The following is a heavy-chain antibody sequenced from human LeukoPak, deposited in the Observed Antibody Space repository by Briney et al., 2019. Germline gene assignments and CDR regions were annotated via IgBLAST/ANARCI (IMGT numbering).Heavy chain of an antibody. CDR1: GFTFSSYW. V-gene: IGHV3-74*01. CDR2: IRSDGSST. D-gene: IGHD5-24*01. J-gene: IGHJ4*02. Sequence: PGGSLRLSCAASGFTFSSYWMHWVRHVPGKGLVWVSRIRSDGSSTSYADSVKGRFTISRDNAKNTLYLQMSSLRVDDTAVYYCAKDDYNRHWGQGTLVTVSS. CDR3: AKDDYNRH.